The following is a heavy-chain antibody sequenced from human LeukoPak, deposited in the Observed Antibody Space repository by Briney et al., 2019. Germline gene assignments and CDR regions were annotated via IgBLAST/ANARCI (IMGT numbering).Heavy chain of an antibody. V-gene: IGHV6-1*01. D-gene: IGHD2-21*02. CDR2: TYYRSKWYN. CDR1: GDSVSSNSAA. J-gene: IGHJ3*02. CDR3: ARSNLAAHIVVVTATYAFDI. Sequence: SQTLSLTCAISGDSVSSNSAAWNWIRQSPSRGLEWLGRTYYRSKWYNDYAVSVKSRITINPDTSKNQFSLQLNSVTPEDTAVYYCARSNLAAHIVVVTATYAFDIWGQGTMVIVSS.